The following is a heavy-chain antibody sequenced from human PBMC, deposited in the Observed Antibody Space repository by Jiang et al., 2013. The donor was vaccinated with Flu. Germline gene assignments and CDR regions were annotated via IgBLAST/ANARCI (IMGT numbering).Heavy chain of an antibody. CDR1: GFAFSSYW. Sequence: VQLVESGGGLVQPGGSLRLSCAASGFAFSSYWMHWVRQAPGKGLEWVADINQDGSDKYYVDSVKGRFTISRDNAKNSLYLQMNSLRAEDTAVYYCAKTILVAGTHNFDYWGQGTLVTSPQ. V-gene: IGHV3-7*03. D-gene: IGHD6-19*01. J-gene: IGHJ4*02. CDR3: AKTILVAGTHNFDY. CDR2: INQDGSDK.